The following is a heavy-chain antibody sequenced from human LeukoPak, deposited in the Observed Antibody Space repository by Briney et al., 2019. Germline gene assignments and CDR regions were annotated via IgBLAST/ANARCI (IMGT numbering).Heavy chain of an antibody. CDR3: ALALSNRFDP. J-gene: IGHJ5*02. Sequence: PSQTLSLTCTVSGGSISSGGYYWRWVRQHPGKGLEWIGYIYYSGSTYYNPSLNSRFTISVDTSKNQFSLKLNSVTAADTAVYYCALALSNRFDPWGQGTLVTVSS. V-gene: IGHV4-31*03. CDR1: GGSISSGGYY. D-gene: IGHD3-16*02. CDR2: IYYSGST.